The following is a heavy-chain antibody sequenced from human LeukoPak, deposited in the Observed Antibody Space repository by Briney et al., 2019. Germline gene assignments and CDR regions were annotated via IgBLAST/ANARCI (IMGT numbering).Heavy chain of an antibody. CDR1: GGTFISYA. CDR2: IIPIFGTA. CDR3: ARDRYCSGGSCYSAGWFDP. V-gene: IGHV1-69*01. Sequence: ASVKVSCKASGGTFISYAISWVRQAPGQGLEWMGGIIPIFGTANYAQKFQGRVTITADESTSTAYMELSSLRSEDTAVYYCARDRYCSGGSCYSAGWFDPWGQGTLVTVSS. D-gene: IGHD2-15*01. J-gene: IGHJ5*02.